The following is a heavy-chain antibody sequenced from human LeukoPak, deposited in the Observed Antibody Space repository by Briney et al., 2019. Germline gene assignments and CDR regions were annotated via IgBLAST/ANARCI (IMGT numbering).Heavy chain of an antibody. J-gene: IGHJ4*02. CDR1: GYTFTGYY. CDR3: ARDQIASPNWELDY. V-gene: IGHV1-2*02. Sequence: ASVKVSCKASGYTFTGYYIHWVRQAPGQSLEWMGWVTPNTGGTNYAQKFQGRVTMTRDTSISTAYMEMSRLTSDDTAVYYCARDQIASPNWELDYWGQGTLVTISS. CDR2: VTPNTGGT. D-gene: IGHD1-1*01.